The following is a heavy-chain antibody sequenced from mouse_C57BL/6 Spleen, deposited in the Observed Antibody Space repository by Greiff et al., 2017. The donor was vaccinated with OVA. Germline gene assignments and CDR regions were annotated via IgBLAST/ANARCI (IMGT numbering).Heavy chain of an antibody. CDR3: TRLSYDYDHYAMDY. CDR2: IYPGNSDT. CDR1: GYTFTSYW. D-gene: IGHD2-4*01. Sequence: EVKLVESGTVLARPGASVKMSCKTSGYTFTSYWMHWVKQRPGQGLEWIGAIYPGNSDTSYNQKFKGKAKLTAVTSASTAYMELSSLTNEDSAVYYCTRLSYDYDHYAMDYWGQGTSVTVSS. J-gene: IGHJ4*01. V-gene: IGHV1-5*01.